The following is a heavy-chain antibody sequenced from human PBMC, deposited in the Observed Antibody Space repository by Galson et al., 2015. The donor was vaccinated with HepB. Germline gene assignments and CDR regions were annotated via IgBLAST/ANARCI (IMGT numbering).Heavy chain of an antibody. V-gene: IGHV4-61*01. CDR2: IYYSGST. CDR1: GGSVSSGSYY. CDR3: ARSNIVVVVAATGLSNDPAFDI. Sequence: SETLSLTCTVSGGSVSSGSYYWSWIRQPPGKGLEWIGYIYYSGSTNYNPSLKSRVTISVDTSKNQFSLKLSSVTAADTAVYYCARSNIVVVVAATGLSNDPAFDIWGQGTMVTVSS. J-gene: IGHJ3*02. D-gene: IGHD2-15*01.